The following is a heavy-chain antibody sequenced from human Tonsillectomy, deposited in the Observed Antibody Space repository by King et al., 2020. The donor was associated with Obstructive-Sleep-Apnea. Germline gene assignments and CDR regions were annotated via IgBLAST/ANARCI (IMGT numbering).Heavy chain of an antibody. Sequence: VQLQQWGAGLLKPSETLSLNCAVYGGSFSAYYWSWIRQPPGKGLDWIGEVNYSGSTNYNPSLTSRVTISVDTSKNQLSLKLTSVTAADTALYYCARGGFGEPLDYWGQGTLVTVSS. J-gene: IGHJ4*02. D-gene: IGHD3-10*01. CDR2: VNYSGST. CDR1: GGSFSAYY. V-gene: IGHV4-34*01. CDR3: ARGGFGEPLDY.